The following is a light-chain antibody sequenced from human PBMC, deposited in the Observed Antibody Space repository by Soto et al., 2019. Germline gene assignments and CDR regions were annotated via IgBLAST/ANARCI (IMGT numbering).Light chain of an antibody. CDR3: ASWDDSLSGWV. CDR2: TKN. V-gene: IGLV1-44*01. J-gene: IGLJ3*02. CDR1: RSNIGSNT. Sequence: QSVLTQPPSASGTPGQRVTISCSGSRSNIGSNTVSWYQQVPGTAPKLLIYTKNQRPSGVPDRFSVSKSGTSASLAISGLQSEDEADYYCASWDDSLSGWVFGGGTQLTVL.